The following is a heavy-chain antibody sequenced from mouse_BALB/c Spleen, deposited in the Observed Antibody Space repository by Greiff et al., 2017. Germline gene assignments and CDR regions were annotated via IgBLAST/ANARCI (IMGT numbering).Heavy chain of an antibody. Sequence: DVMLVESGGGLVKPGGSLKLSCAASGFTFSSYAMSWVRQTPEKRLEWVASISSGGSTYYPDSVKGRFTISRDNARNILYLQMSSLRSEDTAMYYCARGSTATYYAMDYWGQGTSVTVSS. CDR3: ARGSTATYYAMDY. V-gene: IGHV5-6-5*01. D-gene: IGHD1-2*01. J-gene: IGHJ4*01. CDR2: ISSGGST. CDR1: GFTFSSYA.